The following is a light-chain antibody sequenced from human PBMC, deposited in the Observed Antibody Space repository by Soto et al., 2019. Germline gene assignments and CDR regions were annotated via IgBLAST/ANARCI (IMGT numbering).Light chain of an antibody. CDR3: QQSYSTPRG. V-gene: IGKV1-39*01. J-gene: IGKJ1*01. CDR2: AAS. CDR1: QSISSY. Sequence: IQMTQSPSSLSASVGDRVTITCRASQSISSYLNWYQQKPGKAPKLLIYAASSLQSGVPSRFSGSGSGTDFTLTISSLQPEDFATYYCQQSYSTPRGFGQGTKVDI.